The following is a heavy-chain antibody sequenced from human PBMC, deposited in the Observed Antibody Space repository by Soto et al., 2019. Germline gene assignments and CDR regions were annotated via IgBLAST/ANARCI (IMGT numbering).Heavy chain of an antibody. J-gene: IGHJ4*02. Sequence: EVQLVESGGGLVQPGGSVRHSCAASGFTFSSYWMHWVRQAPGKGLVWVSRIKSDGSSTGYADSVKGRFTISRDNAQNTLYLQMNSLRAEDTAVYYCARPQRSDYGDYSPSDSWGQGTLVTVSS. CDR1: GFTFSSYW. CDR3: ARPQRSDYGDYSPSDS. V-gene: IGHV3-74*01. CDR2: IKSDGSST. D-gene: IGHD4-17*01.